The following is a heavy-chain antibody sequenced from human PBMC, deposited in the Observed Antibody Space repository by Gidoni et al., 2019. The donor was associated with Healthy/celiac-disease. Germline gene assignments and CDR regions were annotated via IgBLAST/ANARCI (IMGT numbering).Heavy chain of an antibody. V-gene: IGHV3-30*04. CDR3: ARDFFPGGWIQLWNGDDY. D-gene: IGHD5-18*01. Sequence: QVQLVESGGGVVQPGRSLRLSCAASGFTFSSYAMHWVRQAPGKGLEWVAVISYDGSNKYYADSVKGRFTISRDNSKNTLYLQMNSLRAEDTAVYYGARDFFPGGWIQLWNGDDYWGQGTLVTVSS. CDR2: ISYDGSNK. CDR1: GFTFSSYA. J-gene: IGHJ4*02.